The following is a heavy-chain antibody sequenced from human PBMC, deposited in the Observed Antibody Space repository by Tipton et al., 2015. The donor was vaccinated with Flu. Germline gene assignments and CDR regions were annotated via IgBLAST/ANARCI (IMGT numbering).Heavy chain of an antibody. D-gene: IGHD6-19*01. Sequence: QVQLVQSGGGVVQPGGSLRLPCPTSGSYVMHWVRQAPGKGLEWVAAISQDGNSRYYGDSVKGRFTISRDNSKDMVHLQMNSLRGEDTAVYYCVRGEYSSGWCDVFDVWDQGTMVTVSS. CDR1: GSYV. V-gene: IGHV3-30-3*01. J-gene: IGHJ3*01. CDR2: ISQDGNSR. CDR3: VRGEYSSGWCDVFDV.